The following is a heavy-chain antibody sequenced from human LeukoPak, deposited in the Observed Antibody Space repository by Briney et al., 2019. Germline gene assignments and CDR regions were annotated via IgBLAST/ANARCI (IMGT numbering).Heavy chain of an antibody. CDR2: INHSGST. D-gene: IGHD5-24*01. J-gene: IGHJ4*02. CDR3: ARVRRDGYNLRRYYFDY. CDR1: GGSFSGYY. V-gene: IGHV4-34*01. Sequence: PSETLSLTCAVYGGSFSGYYWSWIRQPPGKGLEWIGEINHSGSTNYNPSLKSRVTISVDTSKNRFSLKLSSVTAADTAVYYCARVRRDGYNLRRYYFDYWGQGTLVTVSS.